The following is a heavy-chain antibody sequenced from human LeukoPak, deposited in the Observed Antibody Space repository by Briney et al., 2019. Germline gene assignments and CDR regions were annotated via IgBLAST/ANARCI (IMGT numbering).Heavy chain of an antibody. V-gene: IGHV3-48*03. Sequence: GSLRLSCAASGFTYSSYEMNWVRQAPGKGLEWVSYISSSGSTIYYADSVKGRFTISRDNAKNSLYLQMNSLRAEDTAVYYCPRGYPPHCSSTSCPPGPWGQGTLVTVSS. J-gene: IGHJ5*02. CDR1: GFTYSSYE. CDR2: ISSSGSTI. CDR3: PRGYPPHCSSTSCPPGP. D-gene: IGHD2-2*01.